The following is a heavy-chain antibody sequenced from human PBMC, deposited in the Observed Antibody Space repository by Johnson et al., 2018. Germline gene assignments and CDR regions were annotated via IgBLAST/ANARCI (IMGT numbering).Heavy chain of an antibody. D-gene: IGHD3-22*01. CDR1: GFTFSSYT. CDR3: ARDNYENSGYFDF. J-gene: IGHJ4*02. Sequence: EVQLVETGGGLVKPGGSLRLSCAASGFTFSSYTMNWVRQAPGKGLEWISSISSSSSDIYYADSVKGRFTISRVNTQNSLYLQMNTLRAEDTALYYCARDNYENSGYFDFWGQGTLVTVSS. CDR2: ISSSSSDI. V-gene: IGHV3-21*01.